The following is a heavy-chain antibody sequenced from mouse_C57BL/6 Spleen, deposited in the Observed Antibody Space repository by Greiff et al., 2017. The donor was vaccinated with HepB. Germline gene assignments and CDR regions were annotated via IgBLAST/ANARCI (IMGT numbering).Heavy chain of an antibody. CDR2: ISDGGSYT. Sequence: EVKVVESGGGLVKPGGSLKLSCAASGFTFSSYAMSWVRQTPEKRLEWVATISDGGSYTYYPDNVKGRFTISRDNAKNNLYLQMSHLKSEDTAMYYCASDDGSLAYWGQGTLVTVSA. D-gene: IGHD2-3*01. CDR3: ASDDGSLAY. J-gene: IGHJ3*01. CDR1: GFTFSSYA. V-gene: IGHV5-4*03.